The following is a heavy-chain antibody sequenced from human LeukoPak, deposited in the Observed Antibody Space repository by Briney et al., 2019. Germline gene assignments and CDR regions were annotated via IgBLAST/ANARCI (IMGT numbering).Heavy chain of an antibody. Sequence: SETLSLTCAVSGGSISSSNWWSWVRQPPGKGLEWIGSIYYTGATYYNPSLKSRVTISVDTSKNQFSLKLSSVTAADTAVYYCASTSTVTTYGPWFDPWGQGTLVTVSS. CDR3: ASTSTVTTYGPWFDP. V-gene: IGHV4-4*02. CDR2: IYYTGAT. D-gene: IGHD4-17*01. J-gene: IGHJ5*02. CDR1: GGSISSSNW.